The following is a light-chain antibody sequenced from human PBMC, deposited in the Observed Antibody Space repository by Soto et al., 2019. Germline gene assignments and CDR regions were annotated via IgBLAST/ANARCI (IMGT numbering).Light chain of an antibody. CDR3: QSYDSSLSGSV. J-gene: IGLJ3*02. CDR1: SSNIGAGYG. CDR2: GNS. Sequence: VLTQPPSVSGAPGQRVTISCTGSSSNIGAGYGVHWYQQLPGTAPKLLIYGNSNRPSGVPDRFSGSKSGTSASLAITGLQAEDEADYYCQSYDSSLSGSVFGGGTKLTVL. V-gene: IGLV1-40*01.